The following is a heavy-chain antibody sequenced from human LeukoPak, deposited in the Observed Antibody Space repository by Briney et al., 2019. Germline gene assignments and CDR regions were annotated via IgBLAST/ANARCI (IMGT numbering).Heavy chain of an antibody. J-gene: IGHJ4*02. CDR2: INPNSGGT. Sequence: GASVKVSCKASGYTFTGYYMHWVRQAPGQGLEWMGWINPNSGGTNYAQKFQGRVTMTRDTSISTAYMELSRLRSDDTAVYYCARSHYYDSSGYYTNFDYWGQGTLVTVSS. D-gene: IGHD3-22*01. V-gene: IGHV1-2*02. CDR3: ARSHYYDSSGYYTNFDY. CDR1: GYTFTGYY.